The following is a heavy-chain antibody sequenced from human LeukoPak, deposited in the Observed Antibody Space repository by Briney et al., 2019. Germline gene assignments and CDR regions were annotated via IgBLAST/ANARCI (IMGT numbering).Heavy chain of an antibody. CDR1: GGSISSYY. J-gene: IGHJ4*02. V-gene: IGHV4-59*08. CDR3: ARPASSGYHQYYFDY. CDR2: IYYSGST. Sequence: PSETLSLTCTVSGGSISSYYWSWIRQPPGKGLEWIGYIYYSGSTKYNPSLKSRVTISVDTSKNQFSLKLSSVTAADTAVYYCARPASSGYHQYYFDYWGQGTLVTVSS. D-gene: IGHD3-22*01.